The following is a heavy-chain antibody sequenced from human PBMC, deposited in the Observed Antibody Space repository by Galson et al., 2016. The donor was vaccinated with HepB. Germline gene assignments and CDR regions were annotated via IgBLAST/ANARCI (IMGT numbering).Heavy chain of an antibody. CDR1: EFTFSSYA. V-gene: IGHV3-23*01. CDR2: ISHNGDGK. Sequence: SLRLSCAASEFTFSSYAMSWVRQAPGKGLEWVSCISHNGDGKLYGDSVKGRSTISRDNSKNTVNLQMNSLGAEDTTVYYCAKDLWTGQQLAYYFDYWGQGARLTVSS. D-gene: IGHD6-13*01. J-gene: IGHJ4*02. CDR3: AKDLWTGQQLAYYFDY.